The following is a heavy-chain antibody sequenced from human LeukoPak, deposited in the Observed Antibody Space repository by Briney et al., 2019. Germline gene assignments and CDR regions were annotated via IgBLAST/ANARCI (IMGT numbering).Heavy chain of an antibody. J-gene: IGHJ4*02. CDR3: ARGVVPAAFDY. CDR2: ISESSSHI. Sequence: PGGSLRLSCAASGFIFSGYSMNWVRQAPGKGLEWVSSISESSSHIPYADSVKGRFTISRDNAKNSLYVQLNSLRADDTAVYYCARGVVPAAFDYWGQGTLVTVSS. CDR1: GFIFSGYS. V-gene: IGHV3-21*01. D-gene: IGHD2-2*01.